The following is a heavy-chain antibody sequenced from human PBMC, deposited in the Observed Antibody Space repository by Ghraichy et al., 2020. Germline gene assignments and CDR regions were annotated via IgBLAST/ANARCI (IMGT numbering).Heavy chain of an antibody. J-gene: IGHJ5*02. Sequence: GGSLRLSCAASGFSFDEYAMHWVRQAPGKGLEWVSGISWSSDYTGYADSVKGRFTIVRDNAKKSLYLQMNSLRAEDTAFYYCTKDRYCGSSNCPFDHWGQGTLVIVSS. CDR2: ISWSSDYT. D-gene: IGHD2-2*01. CDR3: TKDRYCGSSNCPFDH. CDR1: GFSFDEYA. V-gene: IGHV3-9*01.